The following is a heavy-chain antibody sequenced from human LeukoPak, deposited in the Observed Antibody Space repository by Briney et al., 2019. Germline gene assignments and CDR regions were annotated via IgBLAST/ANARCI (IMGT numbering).Heavy chain of an antibody. J-gene: IGHJ4*02. CDR2: ISGSGGST. V-gene: IGHV3-23*01. Sequence: GGSLRLSCAASGFTFSSYGMSWVRQAPGKGLEWVSAISGSGGSTYYADSVKGRFTISRDNAKNSLFLQMNSLRVEDTAVYYCARERFHGSGAPKYDFWGPGTLVTVSS. CDR3: ARERFHGSGAPKYDF. D-gene: IGHD3-10*01. CDR1: GFTFSSYG.